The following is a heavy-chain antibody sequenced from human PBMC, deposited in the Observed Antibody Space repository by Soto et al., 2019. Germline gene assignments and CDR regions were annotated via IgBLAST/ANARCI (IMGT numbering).Heavy chain of an antibody. J-gene: IGHJ4*02. V-gene: IGHV3-23*01. CDR3: AKVSGDYVWGSYRSDFDY. Sequence: GGSLRLSCAASGFTFSSYAMSWVRQAPGKGLEWVSAISGSGGSTYYADSVKGRFTISRDNSKNTLYLQMNSLRAEDTAVYYCAKVSGDYVWGSYRSDFDYWGQGTLVTVSS. D-gene: IGHD3-16*02. CDR2: ISGSGGST. CDR1: GFTFSSYA.